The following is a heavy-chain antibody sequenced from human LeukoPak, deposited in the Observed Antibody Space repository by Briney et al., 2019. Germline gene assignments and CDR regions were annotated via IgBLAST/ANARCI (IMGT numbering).Heavy chain of an antibody. D-gene: IGHD3-22*01. CDR3: ARQISSGKGPFDI. CDR1: GFTFSSFG. J-gene: IGHJ3*02. Sequence: PGGSLRLSCAASGFTFSSFGMHWVRQAPGKGLEWIGSIYYGGSTYYNPSLKRRLTMSVDTSKNQFSLELSSVTAADTALYYCARQISSGKGPFDIWGPGTMVTVSS. CDR2: IYYGGST. V-gene: IGHV4-39*01.